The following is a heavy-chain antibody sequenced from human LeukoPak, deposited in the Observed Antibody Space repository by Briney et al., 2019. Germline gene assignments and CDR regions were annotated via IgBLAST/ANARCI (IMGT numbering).Heavy chain of an antibody. Sequence: PSETLSLTCSVSGGSISSGGYYWSWIRQPPGKGLEWIGEINHSGSTNYNPSLKSRVTISVDTSKNQFSLKLSSVTAADTAVYYCAGFVDSSGYRTSLDYWGQGTLVTVSS. V-gene: IGHV4-34*01. J-gene: IGHJ4*02. CDR1: GGSISSGGYY. CDR3: AGFVDSSGYRTSLDY. CDR2: INHSGST. D-gene: IGHD3-22*01.